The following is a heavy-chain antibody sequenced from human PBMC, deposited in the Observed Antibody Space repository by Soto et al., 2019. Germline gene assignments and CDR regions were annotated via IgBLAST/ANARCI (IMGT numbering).Heavy chain of an antibody. D-gene: IGHD6-19*01. CDR2: ISYDGSNK. CDR1: GFTFSSYA. J-gene: IGHJ4*02. Sequence: QVQLVESGGGVVQPGRSLRLSCAASGFTFSSYAMHWVRQASGKGLEWVAVISYDGSNKYYADSVKGRFTISRDNSKNTLYLQMNSLRAEDTAVYYCARSIAVAGYYFDYWGQGTLVTVSS. V-gene: IGHV3-30-3*01. CDR3: ARSIAVAGYYFDY.